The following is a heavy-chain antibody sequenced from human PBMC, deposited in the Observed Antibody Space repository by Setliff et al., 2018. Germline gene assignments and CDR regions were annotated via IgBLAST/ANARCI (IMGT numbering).Heavy chain of an antibody. J-gene: IGHJ4*02. D-gene: IGHD3-3*01. CDR1: GASFSGTY. V-gene: IGHV4-34*01. CDR3: RFWSGYYKNDY. Sequence: SETLSLTCAVYGASFSGTYCSWIRQSPGKGLEWIGEINHTGSPNWIGEINHSGSTNYNPSLKGRVTISVDTSKNQFSLRLSSVTAADTAVYYCRFWSGYYKNDYWGQGTVVTVS. CDR2: INHSGST.